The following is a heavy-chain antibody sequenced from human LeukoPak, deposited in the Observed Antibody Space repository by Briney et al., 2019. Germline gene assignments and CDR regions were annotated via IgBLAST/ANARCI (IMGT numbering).Heavy chain of an antibody. V-gene: IGHV3-23*01. CDR3: ARARDYDILTGYYLGYYMDV. CDR2: IRGSGGST. CDR1: GFNFSSYA. D-gene: IGHD3-9*01. J-gene: IGHJ6*03. Sequence: GGSLRLSCAASGFNFSSYAMSWVRQAPGKGLECVSAIRGSGGSTNYGDSVKGRFTISRDNSKNTLYLQMNSLRAEDTAVYYCARARDYDILTGYYLGYYMDVWGKGTTVTISS.